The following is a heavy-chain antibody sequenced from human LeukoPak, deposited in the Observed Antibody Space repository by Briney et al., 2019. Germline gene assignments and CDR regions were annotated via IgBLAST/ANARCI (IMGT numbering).Heavy chain of an antibody. V-gene: IGHV3-11*04. CDR3: ARGEGGLRVRYFDY. Sequence: GGSLRLSCAASGFTFSDYYMSWIRQAPGKGLEWVSYISSSGSTIYYADSVKGRFTISRDNAKNTLSLQTNSLRAEDTAVYYCARGEGGLRVRYFDYWGQGTLVSVSS. D-gene: IGHD3-16*01. J-gene: IGHJ4*02. CDR1: GFTFSDYY. CDR2: ISSSGSTI.